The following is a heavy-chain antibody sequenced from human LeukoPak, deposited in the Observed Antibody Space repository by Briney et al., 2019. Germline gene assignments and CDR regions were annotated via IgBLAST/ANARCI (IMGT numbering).Heavy chain of an antibody. CDR2: IKQDGSEK. Sequence: GGSLRLSCAASGFTFISYWMTWVRQAPGKGLEWVANIKQDGSEKFYVDSVKGRFTISRDNAKSSLYLQMNSLRVEDTAVYYCARDFAIVVGATDYWGQGTLVTVSS. J-gene: IGHJ4*02. CDR1: GFTFISYW. CDR3: ARDFAIVVGATDY. D-gene: IGHD1-26*01. V-gene: IGHV3-7*01.